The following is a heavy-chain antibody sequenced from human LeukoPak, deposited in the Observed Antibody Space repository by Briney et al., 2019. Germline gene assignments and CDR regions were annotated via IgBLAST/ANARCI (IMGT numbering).Heavy chain of an antibody. J-gene: IGHJ4*02. CDR1: GGSISSSSYY. CDR2: IYYSGST. V-gene: IGHV4-39*01. Sequence: SETLSLTCTVSGGSISSSSYYWGWIRQPPGKGLEWIGSIYYSGSTYYNPSLKSRVTISVDTSKDQFSLKLSSVTAADTAVYYCARQGYSYGPKYYFDYWGRGTLVTVSS. CDR3: ARQGYSYGPKYYFDY. D-gene: IGHD5-18*01.